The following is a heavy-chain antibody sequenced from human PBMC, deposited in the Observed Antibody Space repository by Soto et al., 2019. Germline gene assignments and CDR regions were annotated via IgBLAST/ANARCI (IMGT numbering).Heavy chain of an antibody. D-gene: IGHD5-18*01. Sequence: QGQLQESGPGLVKPSETLSLTCTVSGGSVSSGSYYWSWLRQPPGKGLEWIGYIYYSGSTNYNPSLKSRVTRSVDTSKNQSSLKLSSVTAADTAVYYCARDARGSYGPWGQGTLVTFAS. CDR1: GGSVSSGSYY. J-gene: IGHJ4*02. V-gene: IGHV4-61*01. CDR2: IYYSGST. CDR3: ARDARGSYGP.